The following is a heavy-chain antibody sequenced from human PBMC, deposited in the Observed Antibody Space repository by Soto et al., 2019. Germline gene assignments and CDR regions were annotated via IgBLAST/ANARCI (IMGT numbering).Heavy chain of an antibody. J-gene: IGHJ4*02. CDR2: ISYDGTNK. V-gene: IGHV3-30*01. CDR1: GFTFRSYA. Sequence: QVQLVESRGGVVQPGRSLRLSCAASGFTFRSYAMDWVRQAPGMGLEWVAVISYDGTNKYYADSVKGRFTISRDNSKNTLSLQMNSLRAEDTSVYYCARGDSNSWSDYWGQGTLVTVSS. D-gene: IGHD6-13*01. CDR3: ARGDSNSWSDY.